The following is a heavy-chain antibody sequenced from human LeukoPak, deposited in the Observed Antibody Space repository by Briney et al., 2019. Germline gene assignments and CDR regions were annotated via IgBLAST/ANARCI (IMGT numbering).Heavy chain of an antibody. CDR1: GFSLSGYW. V-gene: IGHV3-7*01. CDR2: INRDGSQK. J-gene: IGHJ4*02. D-gene: IGHD2-2*01. Sequence: GGSLRLSCAASGFSLSGYWMTWVRQAPGKGLEWVANINRDGSQKNHVDSVQGRFTISRDNAKNSLYLQMNSLRAEDTAVYFCARVGNTGDPVIIPAAMGFDNWGQGTVVTVSS. CDR3: ARVGNTGDPVIIPAAMGFDN.